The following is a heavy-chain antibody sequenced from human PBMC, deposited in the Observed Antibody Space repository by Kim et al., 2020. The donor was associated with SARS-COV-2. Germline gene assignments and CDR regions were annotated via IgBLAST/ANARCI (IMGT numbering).Heavy chain of an antibody. CDR2: INQDGSQK. J-gene: IGHJ4*02. CDR1: GFPFSNYW. CDR3: VKGTEPY. V-gene: IGHV3-7*03. Sequence: GGSLRLSCAASGFPFSNYWLHWVRQAPGKGLEWVGNINQDGSQKSYEASVPGRVTISRDNAKTSMYLQLNSLRPEDTATAYCVKGTEPYCGRGNPDIVS.